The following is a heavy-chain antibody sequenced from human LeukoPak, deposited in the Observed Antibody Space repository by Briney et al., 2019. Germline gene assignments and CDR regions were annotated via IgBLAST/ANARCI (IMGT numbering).Heavy chain of an antibody. D-gene: IGHD2-2*01. J-gene: IGHJ6*02. V-gene: IGHV3-23*01. CDR1: RFTFTSYS. Sequence: PPRSRRLSCAASRFTFTSYSMSWDRQAPGKLLEWVSAIRGSGGSTYYADSGKGRFTISRDNTKNTLYLQMNSLSAEDAAVYYCAKDPEVPATKYYYGMDVWGQGTTVTVSS. CDR2: IRGSGGST. CDR3: AKDPEVPATKYYYGMDV.